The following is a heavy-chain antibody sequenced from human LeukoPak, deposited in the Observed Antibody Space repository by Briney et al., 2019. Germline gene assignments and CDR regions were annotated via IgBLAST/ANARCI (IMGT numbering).Heavy chain of an antibody. J-gene: IGHJ4*02. CDR2: ISFNGAST. CDR3: AKSYPRSCSGGSCYAGGYYFDY. D-gene: IGHD2-15*01. Sequence: GGSLRLSCAASGFSFSDYAMNWVRQAPGKGLEWVSGISFNGASTYYADSVKGQFTISRDNSKNTLYLQMNSLRAEDTAVYYCAKSYPRSCSGGSCYAGGYYFDYWGQGTLVTVSS. V-gene: IGHV3-23*01. CDR1: GFSFSDYA.